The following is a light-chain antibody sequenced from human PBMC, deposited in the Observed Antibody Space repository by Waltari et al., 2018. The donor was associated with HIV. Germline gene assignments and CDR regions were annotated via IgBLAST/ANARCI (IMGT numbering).Light chain of an antibody. CDR3: QHYGTSTGYT. Sequence: EIVLTQSPGTLSLSPGERATLSCRASESVSSSYLAWYQQKPGQAPRLLIYAASSRATVIPDRFSGSGSGTDFTLTISRLEPEDFAVYYCQHYGTSTGYTFGQGTMLEIK. V-gene: IGKV3-20*01. CDR2: AAS. J-gene: IGKJ2*01. CDR1: ESVSSSY.